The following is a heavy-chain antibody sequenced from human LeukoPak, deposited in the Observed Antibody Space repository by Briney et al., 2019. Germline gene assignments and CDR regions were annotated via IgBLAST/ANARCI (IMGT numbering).Heavy chain of an antibody. CDR1: GGTFSSYT. V-gene: IGHV1-69*02. Sequence: SVKVSCKASGGTFSSYTISWVRQAPGQGLEWMGRIIPILGIANYAQKFQGRATITADKSTSTAYMELSSLRSEDTAVYYCARAPTRYFDWSYAFDIWGQGTMVTVSS. CDR3: ARAPTRYFDWSYAFDI. D-gene: IGHD3-9*01. J-gene: IGHJ3*02. CDR2: IIPILGIA.